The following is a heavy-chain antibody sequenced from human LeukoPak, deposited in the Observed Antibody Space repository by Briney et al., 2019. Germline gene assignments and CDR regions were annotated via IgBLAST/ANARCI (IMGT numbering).Heavy chain of an antibody. V-gene: IGHV4-39*07. D-gene: IGHD6-13*01. CDR1: GGSISSSSYY. Sequence: PSETLSLTCTVSGGSISSSSYYWGWIRQPPGKGLEWIGSIYYSGSTYYDPSLKSRVTISVDTSKNQFSLKLSSVTAADTAVYYCARDFLYSSSWYFGYSYGLTGGGWFDPWGQGTLVTVSS. CDR3: ARDFLYSSSWYFGYSYGLTGGGWFDP. CDR2: IYYSGST. J-gene: IGHJ5*02.